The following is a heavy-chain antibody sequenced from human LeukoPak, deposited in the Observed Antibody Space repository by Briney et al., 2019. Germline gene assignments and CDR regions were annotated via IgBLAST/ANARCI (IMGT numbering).Heavy chain of an antibody. J-gene: IGHJ5*02. V-gene: IGHV1-69*13. CDR2: IIPIFGTA. CDR3: ATGYCSGCSCYTGDWFDP. Sequence: SVKVSCKASGGTFSSYAFSWVRQAPGQGLEWMGGIIPIFGTANYAQQFQGRDTITADESTSTAYMELSSLSSEDTAVYYCATGYCSGCSCYTGDWFDPWGQGTLVTVSS. CDR1: GGTFSSYA. D-gene: IGHD2-15*01.